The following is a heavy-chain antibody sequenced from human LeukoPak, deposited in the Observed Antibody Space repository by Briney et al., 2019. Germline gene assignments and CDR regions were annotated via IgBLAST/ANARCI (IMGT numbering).Heavy chain of an antibody. CDR3: ARAWISRAVADH. J-gene: IGHJ4*02. V-gene: IGHV1-2*02. CDR2: INPNGGGT. D-gene: IGHD6-19*01. Sequence: ASVKVSCKASGYTFNGYYMHWVRQAPGQGLEWMGWINPNGGGTNYAQKFQGRVTMTRDTSISTAYMELSRLRSDDTAVYYCARAWISRAVADHWGQGTLVTVSS. CDR1: GYTFNGYY.